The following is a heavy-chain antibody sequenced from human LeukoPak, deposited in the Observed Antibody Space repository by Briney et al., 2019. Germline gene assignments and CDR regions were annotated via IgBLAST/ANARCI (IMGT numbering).Heavy chain of an antibody. Sequence: SETLSLTCTVSGGSISSSSYYWGWIRQPPGKGLEWIGSIYYSGSTYYNPSLKSRVTISVDTSKNQFSLKLSSVTAADTAVYYCATELRYFDWLFGYFDYWGQGTLVTVSS. J-gene: IGHJ4*02. D-gene: IGHD3-9*01. CDR2: IYYSGST. CDR1: GGSISSSSYY. CDR3: ATELRYFDWLFGYFDY. V-gene: IGHV4-39*07.